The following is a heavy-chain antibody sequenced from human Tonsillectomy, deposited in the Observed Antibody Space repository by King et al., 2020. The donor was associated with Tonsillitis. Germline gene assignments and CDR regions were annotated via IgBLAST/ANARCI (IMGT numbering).Heavy chain of an antibody. CDR1: GFSVSTSGMC. CDR2: IGWDDDK. Sequence: VTLKESGPALVKPTQTLTLTCIFSGFSVSTSGMCVSWIRQPPGKALEWLARIGWDDDKFYNTSLKTRLTISKDTSRNQVVLTMTNMDPVDTATYYCARIHPMYYYANSGYYGDAFDIWGQGTMVTVSS. V-gene: IGHV2-70*04. D-gene: IGHD3-22*01. CDR3: ARIHPMYYYANSGYYGDAFDI. J-gene: IGHJ3*02.